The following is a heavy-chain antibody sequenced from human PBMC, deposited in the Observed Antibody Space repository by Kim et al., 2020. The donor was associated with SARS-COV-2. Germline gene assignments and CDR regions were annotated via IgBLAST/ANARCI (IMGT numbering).Heavy chain of an antibody. Sequence: GGSLRLSCAASGFTFSSYWMSWVRQAPGKGLEWVANIKQDGSEKYYVDSVKGRFTISRDNAKNSLYLQMNSLRAEDTAVYYCARDSSSWYDAADYWGQGTLVTVSS. J-gene: IGHJ4*02. CDR1: GFTFSSYW. CDR2: IKQDGSEK. D-gene: IGHD6-13*01. V-gene: IGHV3-7*03. CDR3: ARDSSSWYDAADY.